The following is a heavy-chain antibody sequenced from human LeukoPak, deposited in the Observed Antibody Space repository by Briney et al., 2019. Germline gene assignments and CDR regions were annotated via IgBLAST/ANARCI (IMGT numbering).Heavy chain of an antibody. CDR3: ARDAGYCTGGSCWYFDH. CDR2: INLNSGGT. Sequence: ASVKVSCKASGYTFTDYYMHWVRQAPGQGLEWMGWINLNSGGTNFAQRFLGRVTMTRDTSISTAYMDLSRLISDDTAVYYCARDAGYCTGGSCWYFDHWGQGTLVTVSS. V-gene: IGHV1-2*02. D-gene: IGHD2-15*01. J-gene: IGHJ4*02. CDR1: GYTFTDYY.